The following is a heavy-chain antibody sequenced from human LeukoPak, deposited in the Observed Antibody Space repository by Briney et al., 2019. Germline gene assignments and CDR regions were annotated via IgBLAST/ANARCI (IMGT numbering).Heavy chain of an antibody. CDR2: IIPIFGTA. CDR3: ARDVVDRRSSSWPTNWFDP. D-gene: IGHD6-13*01. V-gene: IGHV1-69*05. J-gene: IGHJ5*02. CDR1: GGTFSSYA. Sequence: GASVKVSCKASGGTFSSYAISWVRQATGQGLEWMGGIIPIFGTANYAQKFQGRVTITTDESTSTAYMELSSLRSEDTAVYYCARDVVDRRSSSWPTNWFDPWGQGTLVTVSS.